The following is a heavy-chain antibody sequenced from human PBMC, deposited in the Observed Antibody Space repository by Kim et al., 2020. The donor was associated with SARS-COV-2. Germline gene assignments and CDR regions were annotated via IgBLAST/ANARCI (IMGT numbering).Heavy chain of an antibody. J-gene: IGHJ5*01. Sequence: ASVKVSCKASGYIFSDSDISWVRQAPGRGLEWMGWMTPTSGNTGRSHMFKDRLTLTRDIATSTAYMEMSDLRLEDTAVYFCVRGDYWYEFWGQGTQVTV. CDR2: MTPTSGNT. CDR1: GYIFSDSD. CDR3: VRGDYWYEF. V-gene: IGHV1-8*02.